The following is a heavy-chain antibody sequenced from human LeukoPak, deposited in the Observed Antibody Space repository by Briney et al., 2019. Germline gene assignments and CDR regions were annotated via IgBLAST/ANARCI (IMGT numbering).Heavy chain of an antibody. V-gene: IGHV4-34*01. D-gene: IGHD6-13*01. CDR1: GGSFSGYY. J-gene: IGHJ5*02. Sequence: SETLSLTCAVYGGSFSGYYWSWLRQPPGKGLEWIGEINHSGSTNYNPSLKSRVTISVDTSKNQFSLKLSSVTAADTAVYYCARDGTSIAAAGMFDPWGQGTLVTVSS. CDR3: ARDGTSIAAAGMFDP. CDR2: INHSGST.